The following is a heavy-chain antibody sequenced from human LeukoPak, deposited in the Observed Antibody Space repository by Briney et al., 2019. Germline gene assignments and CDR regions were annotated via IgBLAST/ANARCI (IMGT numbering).Heavy chain of an antibody. CDR3: ARNNRYCSGGSCPDTLDY. CDR2: ISSSSSTI. Sequence: GGSLRLSCAASGFTFTNAWMSWVRQAPGKGLEWVSYISSSSSTIYYADSVKGRFTISRDNAKNSLYLQMNSLRDEDTAVYYCARNNRYCSGGSCPDTLDYWGQGTLVTVSS. J-gene: IGHJ4*02. CDR1: GFTFTNAW. V-gene: IGHV3-48*02. D-gene: IGHD2-15*01.